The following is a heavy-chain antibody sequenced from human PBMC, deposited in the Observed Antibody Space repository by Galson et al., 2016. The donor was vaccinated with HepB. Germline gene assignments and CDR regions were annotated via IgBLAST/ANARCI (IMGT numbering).Heavy chain of an antibody. CDR2: ITPYNGNT. V-gene: IGHV1-18*01. Sequence: SVKVSCKASGYTFSSYGISWVRQAPGQGLEWMGWITPYNGNTNYAQKFQGRVTMTTDTSTSTVYMELRSLRSDDTAVYYCARSDSLAYWGQGTLVTVFS. CDR3: ARSDSLAY. D-gene: IGHD2-21*01. J-gene: IGHJ4*02. CDR1: GYTFSSYG.